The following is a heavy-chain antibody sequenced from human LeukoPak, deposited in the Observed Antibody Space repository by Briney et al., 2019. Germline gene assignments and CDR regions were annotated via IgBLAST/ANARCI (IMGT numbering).Heavy chain of an antibody. CDR3: ARVRDYGHKFDP. CDR1: GGSISSYY. CDR2: IYYSGST. D-gene: IGHD4-17*01. V-gene: IGHV4-59*01. Sequence: PSETLSLTCTVSGGSISSYYWSWIRQPPGKGLEWIGYIYYSGSTNYNPSLKCRVTISVDTSKNQFSLKLSSVTAADTAVYYCARVRDYGHKFDPWGQGTLVTVSS. J-gene: IGHJ5*02.